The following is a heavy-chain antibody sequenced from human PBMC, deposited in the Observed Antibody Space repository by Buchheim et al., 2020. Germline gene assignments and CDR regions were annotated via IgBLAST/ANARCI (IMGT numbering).Heavy chain of an antibody. CDR2: IYWDDDK. V-gene: IGHV2-5*02. Sequence: QSTLKESGPTLVKPPQTLTLTCTFSGFSLSTSGVGVGWIRQPPGKALEWLALIYWDDDKRYSPSLKSRLTITKDTSNNQAVLIITIIDPADTATYSLAHLPQHADYYSYG. J-gene: IGHJ6*01. D-gene: IGHD2-2*01. CDR3: AHLPQHADYYSYG. CDR1: GFSLSTSGVG.